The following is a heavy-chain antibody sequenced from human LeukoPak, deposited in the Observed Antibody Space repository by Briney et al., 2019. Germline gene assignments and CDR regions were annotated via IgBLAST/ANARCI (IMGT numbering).Heavy chain of an antibody. CDR1: GYTFTSYY. J-gene: IGHJ4*02. Sequence: ASVKVSCKASGYTFTSYYMHWVRQAPGQGLEWMGIINPSGGSTSYAQKFQGRVTMTRDTSTSTVCMELSSLRFEDTAVYYCARVGYSYGFDYWGQGTLVTVSS. CDR3: ARVGYSYGFDY. V-gene: IGHV1-46*01. D-gene: IGHD5-18*01. CDR2: INPSGGST.